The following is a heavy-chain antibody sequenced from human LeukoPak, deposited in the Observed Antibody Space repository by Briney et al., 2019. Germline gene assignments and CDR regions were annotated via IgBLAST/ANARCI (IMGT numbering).Heavy chain of an antibody. Sequence: SETLSLTCTVSGGSISSSNYYWSWIRQPPGKGLEWIGYIYYSGSTNYNPSLKSRVTISVDTSKNQFSLKLSSVTAADTAVYYCARVPIGGSGSSGYFDYWGQGTLVTVSS. D-gene: IGHD3-10*01. CDR1: GGSISSSNYY. CDR2: IYYSGST. J-gene: IGHJ4*02. CDR3: ARVPIGGSGSSGYFDY. V-gene: IGHV4-61*01.